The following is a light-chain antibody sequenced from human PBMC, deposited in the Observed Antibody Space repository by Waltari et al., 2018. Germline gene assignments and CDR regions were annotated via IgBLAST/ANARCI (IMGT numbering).Light chain of an antibody. CDR1: SGAVGNYHY. J-gene: IGLJ1*01. V-gene: IGLV2-8*01. CDR3: SSYAGSSTYV. Sequence: QSALTQPPSASGSPGQSVTVSCPGPSGAVGNYHYFSWYQQYPGKAPKLIIYEVTKRPSGVPDRFSGSKSGNTASLTVSGLRAEDEADYYCSSYAGSSTYVFGSGTKLTVL. CDR2: EVT.